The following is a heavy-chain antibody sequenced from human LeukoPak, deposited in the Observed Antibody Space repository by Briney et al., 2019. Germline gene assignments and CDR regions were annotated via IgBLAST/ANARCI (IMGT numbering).Heavy chain of an antibody. V-gene: IGHV3-30*02. CDR1: GFTFSSYG. CDR3: AKDKGYCSSTSCYTPGY. D-gene: IGHD2-2*02. Sequence: GGSLRLSCAASGFTFSSYGMHWVRQAPGKGLEWVAFIRYDGSNKYYADSVKGRFTISRDNSKNTLYLQMNSLRAEDTAVYYCAKDKGYCSSTSCYTPGYWGQGTLVTASS. J-gene: IGHJ4*02. CDR2: IRYDGSNK.